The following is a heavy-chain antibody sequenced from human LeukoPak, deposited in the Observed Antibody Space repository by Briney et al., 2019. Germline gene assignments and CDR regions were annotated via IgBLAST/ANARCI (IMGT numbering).Heavy chain of an antibody. D-gene: IGHD6-6*01. CDR1: GYTFINYD. V-gene: IGHV1-18*01. CDR3: AREGGIARPPYLYYYIDV. Sequence: GASVKVSCKASGYTFINYDFSWVRQAPGQGLEWMGWINTYSANANYAQEFQDRVIMTTDTSTSTAYMELRSLRSDDTAVYYCAREGGIARPPYLYYYIDVWGKGTTVTVSS. CDR2: INTYSANA. J-gene: IGHJ6*03.